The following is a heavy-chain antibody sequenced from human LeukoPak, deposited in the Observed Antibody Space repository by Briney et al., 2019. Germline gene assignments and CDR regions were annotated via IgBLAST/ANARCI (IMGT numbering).Heavy chain of an antibody. D-gene: IGHD2-2*01. V-gene: IGHV4-61*08. Sequence: SETLSLTCTVSGGSISSGDYYWSWIRQPPGKGLEWIGYIYYSGSTNYNPSLKSRVTISVDTSKNQFSLKLSSVTAADTAVYYCASVVVPAAPFGYYYYMDVWGKGTTVTVSS. CDR2: IYYSGST. CDR1: GGSISSGDYY. CDR3: ASVVVPAAPFGYYYYMDV. J-gene: IGHJ6*03.